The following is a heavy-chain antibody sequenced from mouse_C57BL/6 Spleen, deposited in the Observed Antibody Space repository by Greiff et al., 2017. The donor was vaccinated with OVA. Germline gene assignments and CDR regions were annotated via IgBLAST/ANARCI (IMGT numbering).Heavy chain of an antibody. J-gene: IGHJ3*01. CDR3: TTDYGSSYRFAY. CDR1: GFNIKDDY. CDR2: IDPENGDT. V-gene: IGHV14-4*01. Sequence: EVQLQQSGAELVRPGASVKLSCTASGFNIKDDYMHWVKQRPEQGLEWIGWIDPENGDTEYASKFQGKATITADTSSNNAYLQLSRLTSEDTAVYYCTTDYGSSYRFAYWGQGTLVTVSA. D-gene: IGHD1-1*01.